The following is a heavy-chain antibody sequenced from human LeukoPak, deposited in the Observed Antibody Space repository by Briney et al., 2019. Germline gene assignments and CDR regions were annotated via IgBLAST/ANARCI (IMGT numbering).Heavy chain of an antibody. D-gene: IGHD4-17*01. Sequence: GGSLRLSCAASGFTFSSYAMHWVRQAPGKGLEWVSGINWNGGRTGYADSVKGRFTISRDNAKNSLYLQMNSLRAEDTALHYCARDYDYGDYPGYWGQGTLVTVSS. V-gene: IGHV3-20*04. CDR2: INWNGGRT. J-gene: IGHJ4*02. CDR1: GFTFSSYA. CDR3: ARDYDYGDYPGY.